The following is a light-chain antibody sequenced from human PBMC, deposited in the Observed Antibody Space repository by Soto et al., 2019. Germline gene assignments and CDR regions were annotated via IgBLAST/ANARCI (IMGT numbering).Light chain of an antibody. CDR2: GAS. CDR1: QSVSSSY. V-gene: IGKV3-20*01. CDR3: QQYGSSTFT. Sequence: EIVLTQSPGTLSLSPGERATLSCRASQSVSSSYLAWYHQTPGQGPILLIYGASSRATGIPDRFSGSGSGTDFTLTSSRIEPLDVALYYCQQYGSSTFTFGQGTRVEIK. J-gene: IGKJ5*01.